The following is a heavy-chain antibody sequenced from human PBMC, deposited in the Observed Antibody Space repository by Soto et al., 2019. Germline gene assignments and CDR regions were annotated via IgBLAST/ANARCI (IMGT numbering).Heavy chain of an antibody. CDR1: GFTFSSYS. J-gene: IGHJ4*02. CDR3: AKKVNSGPGSRYFDY. V-gene: IGHV3-23*01. CDR2: YSSGGDDGTT. Sequence: GGSLRLSCAASGFTFSSYSMSWVRQAPAQAMEWVYGYSSGGDDGTTYYGDCVRGRFTISRDNSKNTLFLQMDSLRAEATALYSCAKKVNSGPGSRYFDYWGQGPLVTVSS. D-gene: IGHD3-10*01.